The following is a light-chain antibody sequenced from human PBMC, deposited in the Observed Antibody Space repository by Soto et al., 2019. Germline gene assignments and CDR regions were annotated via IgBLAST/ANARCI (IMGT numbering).Light chain of an antibody. CDR1: QSVISSY. CDR3: QQYNNWPLT. J-gene: IGKJ4*01. V-gene: IGKV3-15*01. CDR2: GAS. Sequence: EIVLTQSPGTLSLSPGQRATLSCRASQSVISSYLAWSQQKPGQAXRLXIYGASTRATGIPARFSGSGSGTEFTLTISSLKSEDFAVYSCQQYNNWPLTFGGGTKVDIK.